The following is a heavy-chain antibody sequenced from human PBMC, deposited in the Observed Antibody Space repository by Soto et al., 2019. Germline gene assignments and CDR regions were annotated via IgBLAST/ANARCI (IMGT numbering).Heavy chain of an antibody. CDR1: GGSISSYY. V-gene: IGHV4-59*01. CDR3: ARVSPPYDFWSGYYLYFDY. D-gene: IGHD3-3*01. Sequence: SETLSLTCTVSGGSISSYYWSWIRQHPGKGLEWIGYIYYSGSTNYNPSLKSRVTISVDTSENQFSLKLSSVTAADTAVYYCARVSPPYDFWSGYYLYFDYWGQGTLVTVSS. CDR2: IYYSGST. J-gene: IGHJ4*02.